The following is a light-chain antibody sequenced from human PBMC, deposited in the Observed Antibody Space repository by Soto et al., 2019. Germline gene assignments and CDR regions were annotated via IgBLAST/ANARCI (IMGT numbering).Light chain of an antibody. V-gene: IGLV2-23*01. Sequence: QSVLTQPPSVSGAPGRSITISCAGSNSDIGSYNLVSWYQQHPGKAPKLLIYEDTKRPSGASNRFSGSKSGNTASLTISSLQAEDEADYHCCSYTDFMTYVLGNGTKVTVL. CDR2: EDT. J-gene: IGLJ1*01. CDR3: CSYTDFMTYV. CDR1: NSDIGSYNL.